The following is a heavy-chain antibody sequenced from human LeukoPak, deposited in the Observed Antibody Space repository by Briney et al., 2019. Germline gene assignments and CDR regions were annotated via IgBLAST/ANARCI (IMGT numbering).Heavy chain of an antibody. Sequence: PSETLSLTCTVSGGSISSSSYYWGWIRQPAGKGLEWIGRIYTSGSTNYNPSLKSRVTISVDTSKNQFSLKLSSVTAADTAVYYCARALGYSGSDYFDYWGQGTLVTVSS. CDR3: ARALGYSGSDYFDY. CDR2: IYTSGST. CDR1: GGSISSSSYY. V-gene: IGHV4-61*02. D-gene: IGHD5-12*01. J-gene: IGHJ4*02.